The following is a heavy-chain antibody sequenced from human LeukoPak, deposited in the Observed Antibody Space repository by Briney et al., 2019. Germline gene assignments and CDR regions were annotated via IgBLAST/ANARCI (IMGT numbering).Heavy chain of an antibody. J-gene: IGHJ5*02. CDR3: AKDAYLWFGELNGVDP. V-gene: IGHV3-23*01. D-gene: IGHD3-10*01. Sequence: GGSLRLSCAASGFTFSSYAMSWVRQAPGKGLEWVSAISGSGGSTYYADSVKGRFTISRDNSKNTLYLQMNSLRAEDTAVYYCAKDAYLWFGELNGVDPWGQGTLVTVSS. CDR1: GFTFSSYA. CDR2: ISGSGGST.